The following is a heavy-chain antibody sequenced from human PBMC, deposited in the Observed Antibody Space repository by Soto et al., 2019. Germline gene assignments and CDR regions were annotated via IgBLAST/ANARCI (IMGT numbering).Heavy chain of an antibody. CDR2: IHYSGSA. V-gene: IGHV4-61*01. Sequence: QVQLQESGPGLVKPSETLSLTCTVSGGSVSSGSYYWSWIRQPPGKGPEWIGYIHYSGSANHNPPRQSRATTSVDTSKNQFSLQLSSVTAADTAVYYGARRGWVTTAPLAVWGPGTTVTVSS. D-gene: IGHD4-17*01. CDR3: ARRGWVTTAPLAV. J-gene: IGHJ6*02. CDR1: GGSVSSGSYY.